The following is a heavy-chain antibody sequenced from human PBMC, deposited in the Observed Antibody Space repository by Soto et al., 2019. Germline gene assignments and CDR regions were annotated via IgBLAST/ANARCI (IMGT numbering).Heavy chain of an antibody. J-gene: IGHJ4*02. CDR2: ISGTGGST. Sequence: AGGSLRLSCAASAFTFSTYAMSWVRQAPGKGLEWVSAISGTGGSTYYADSVKGRFTISRDNSKNTLYLQMNSLRAEDTALYYCAKDVTYYYDAAGSNYFDYWGQGTLVTVSS. CDR1: AFTFSTYA. V-gene: IGHV3-23*01. D-gene: IGHD3-22*01. CDR3: AKDVTYYYDAAGSNYFDY.